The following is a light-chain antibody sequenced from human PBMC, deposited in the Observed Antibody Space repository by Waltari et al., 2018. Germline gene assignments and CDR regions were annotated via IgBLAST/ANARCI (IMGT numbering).Light chain of an antibody. CDR3: QVWHTRSDHVV. J-gene: IGLJ2*01. CDR1: SSDVGIYNF. V-gene: IGLV2-8*01. Sequence: QSVLTQPPSASGSPGQSVTISCTGASSDVGIYNFFSWYQQHPGKAPKLIIYKVSERPPGGPYRFSGSKSGNTASLTISRVEVGDEADYYCQVWHTRSDHVVFGGGTRLTVL. CDR2: KVS.